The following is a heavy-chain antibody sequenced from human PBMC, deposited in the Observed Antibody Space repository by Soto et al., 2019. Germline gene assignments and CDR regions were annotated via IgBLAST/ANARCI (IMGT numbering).Heavy chain of an antibody. CDR2: IVPFIGTT. Sequence: QVQLVQSGAEVKKPGSSVKVSCRASADTFNSYAISWVRQAPGQGLEWMGGIVPFIGTTNYEGRLQGRATITADKSTSTVYMERSSLRSEDTAVYYCARGGFSSSWRFDYWGQGTLVTVSS. J-gene: IGHJ4*02. CDR3: ARGGFSSSWRFDY. V-gene: IGHV1-69*06. CDR1: ADTFNSYA. D-gene: IGHD6-13*01.